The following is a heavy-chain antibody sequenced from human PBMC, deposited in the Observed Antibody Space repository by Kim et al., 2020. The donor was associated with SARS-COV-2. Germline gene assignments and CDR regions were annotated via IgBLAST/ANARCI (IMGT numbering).Heavy chain of an antibody. CDR2: IWYDGSNK. CDR3: ARRAYYGSGSHYFDY. CDR1: GFTFSNYG. J-gene: IGHJ4*02. Sequence: GGSLRLSCAASGFTFSNYGMYWVRQAPDKGLEWVAVIWYDGSNKYYADSVKGRFTISRDNSKNTLFLQMNSLRAEDTAMYYCARRAYYGSGSHYFDYWGQGTLVTVSS. V-gene: IGHV3-33*01. D-gene: IGHD3-10*01.